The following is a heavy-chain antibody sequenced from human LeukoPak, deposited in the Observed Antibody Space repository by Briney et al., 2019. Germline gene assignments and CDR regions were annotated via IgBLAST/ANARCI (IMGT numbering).Heavy chain of an antibody. CDR1: GGSFSGYY. Sequence: SETLSLTCAVYGGSFSGYYWSWIRQPPGKGLEWIGEINYSGSTNYNPSLKSRVTISVDTSKNQFSLKLSSVTAADTAVYYCANIGYCSGGSCYRYGMDVWGKGTTVTVSS. CDR2: INYSGST. V-gene: IGHV4-34*01. J-gene: IGHJ6*04. CDR3: ANIGYCSGGSCYRYGMDV. D-gene: IGHD2-15*01.